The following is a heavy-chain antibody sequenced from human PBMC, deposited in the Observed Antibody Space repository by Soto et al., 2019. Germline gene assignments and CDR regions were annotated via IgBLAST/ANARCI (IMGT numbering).Heavy chain of an antibody. CDR2: IYYSGST. D-gene: IGHD5-12*01. Sequence: SETLSLTCTVSGGSISSSSYYWGWIRQPPGKGLEWIGSIYYSGSTYYNPSLKSRVTISVDTSKNQFSLKLSSVTAADTAVYYCARDPGYSGYDYAFDIWGQGTMVTVSS. CDR3: ARDPGYSGYDYAFDI. J-gene: IGHJ3*02. CDR1: GGSISSSSYY. V-gene: IGHV4-39*07.